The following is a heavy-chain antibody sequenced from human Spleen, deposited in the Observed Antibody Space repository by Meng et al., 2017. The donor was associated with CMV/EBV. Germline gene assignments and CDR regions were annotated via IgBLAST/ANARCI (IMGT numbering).Heavy chain of an antibody. J-gene: IGHJ6*02. CDR3: ARGFLRGSSQCYYYGMDV. CDR2: INHSGST. Sequence: SETLSLTCAVYGGSFSGYYWSWIRQPPGKGLEWIGEINHSGSTNYNPSLKSRVTISVDTPKNQFSLKLSSVTAADTAVYYCARGFLRGSSQCYYYGMDVWGQGTTVTVSS. D-gene: IGHD1-26*01. V-gene: IGHV4-34*01. CDR1: GGSFSGYY.